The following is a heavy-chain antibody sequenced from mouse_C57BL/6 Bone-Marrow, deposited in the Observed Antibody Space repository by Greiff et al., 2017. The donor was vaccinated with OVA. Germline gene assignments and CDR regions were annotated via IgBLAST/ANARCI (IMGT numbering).Heavy chain of an antibody. CDR3: ARSPWYGSYAMDY. CDR1: GYTFTSYW. J-gene: IGHJ4*01. Sequence: VQLKQPGAELVRPGTSVKLSCKASGYTFTSYWMHWVKQRPGQGLEWIGVIDPSDSYTNYNQKFKGKATLTVDTSSSTAYMQLSSLTSEDSAVYYCARSPWYGSYAMDYWGQGTSVTVSS. V-gene: IGHV1-59*01. D-gene: IGHD2-10*02. CDR2: IDPSDSYT.